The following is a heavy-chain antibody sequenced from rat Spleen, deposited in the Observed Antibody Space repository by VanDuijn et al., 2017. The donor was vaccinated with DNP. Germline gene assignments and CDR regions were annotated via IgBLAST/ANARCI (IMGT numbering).Heavy chain of an antibody. Sequence: EVQLVESGGGLVQPGRSLKLSCAASGFTFSNYGMAWVRQAPKKGLEWVATISTSGSRAYYPDSVKGRFTISRDDAKSSLYLQMNSLKSEDTATYYCARSRLPGYYPFACWGQGTLVTVSS. CDR3: ARSRLPGYYPFAC. D-gene: IGHD1-4*01. V-gene: IGHV5S13*01. CDR2: ISTSGSRA. CDR1: GFTFSNYG. J-gene: IGHJ3*01.